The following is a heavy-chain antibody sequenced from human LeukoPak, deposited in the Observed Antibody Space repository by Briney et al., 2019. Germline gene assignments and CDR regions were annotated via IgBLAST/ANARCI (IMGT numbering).Heavy chain of an antibody. J-gene: IGHJ5*02. CDR2: ISAYNGNT. V-gene: IGHV1-18*01. CDR1: GYTFTSYG. CDR3: ASLVAWCNWFDP. Sequence: ASVKVSCKASGYTFTSYGISWVRQAPGQRLEWMGWISAYNGNTNYAQKLQGRVTMTTDTSTSTAYMELRSLRSDDTAVYYCASLVAWCNWFDPWGQGTLVTVSS. D-gene: IGHD2-2*01.